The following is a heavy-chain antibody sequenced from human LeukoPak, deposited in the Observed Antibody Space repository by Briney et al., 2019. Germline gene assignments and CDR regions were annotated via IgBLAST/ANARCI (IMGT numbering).Heavy chain of an antibody. J-gene: IGHJ4*02. CDR3: ARASRGYSYGY. D-gene: IGHD5-18*01. CDR2: INHSGST. V-gene: IGHV4-34*01. CDR1: GGSFSDYY. Sequence: SETLSLTCAVYGGSFSDYYWSWIRQPPGKGLEWIGEINHSGSTNYNPSLKSRVTISVDTSKNQFSLKLSSVTAADTAVYYCARASRGYSYGYWGQGTLVTVSS.